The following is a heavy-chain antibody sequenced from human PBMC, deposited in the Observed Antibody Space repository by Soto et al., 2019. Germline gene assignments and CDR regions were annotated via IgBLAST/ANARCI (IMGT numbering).Heavy chain of an antibody. Sequence: ASVKVSCKASGYTFTSYDINWVRQATGQGLEWMGWMNPNSGNTGYAQKSQGRVTMTRNTSISTAYMELSSLRSEDTAVYYCARGWRFLKVQSDYWGQGTLVTVSS. CDR2: MNPNSGNT. CDR3: ARGWRFLKVQSDY. CDR1: GYTFTSYD. J-gene: IGHJ4*02. V-gene: IGHV1-8*01. D-gene: IGHD3-3*01.